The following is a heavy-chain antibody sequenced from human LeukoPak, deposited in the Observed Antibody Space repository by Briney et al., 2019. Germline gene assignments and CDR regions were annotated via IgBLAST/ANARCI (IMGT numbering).Heavy chain of an antibody. CDR2: ISGSGGTT. D-gene: IGHD3-22*01. J-gene: IGHJ3*02. V-gene: IGHV3-23*01. CDR1: GFTFSSYA. Sequence: GGSLRLSCAASGFTFSSYAMSWVRQAPGMGLEWVSVISGSGGTTYYVDSVKGRFTISRDNSKNTLFLQMNSLRAEDTAVYYCAKSTMIGPGGAFDIWGQGTMVTVSS. CDR3: AKSTMIGPGGAFDI.